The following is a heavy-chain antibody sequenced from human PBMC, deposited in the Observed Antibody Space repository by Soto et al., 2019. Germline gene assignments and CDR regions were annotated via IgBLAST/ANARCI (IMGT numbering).Heavy chain of an antibody. CDR2: INHSGST. Sequence: ESLCLTGSVYGGSFSGYYWSWIRQPAGKGLEWIGEINHSGSTNYNPSLKSRVTISVDTSKNQFSLKLSSVTAADTAVYYCARGPSSYYYDSSGYYLTPAYDYWGQGTLVTVYS. CDR3: ARGPSSYYYDSSGYYLTPAYDY. CDR1: GGSFSGYY. V-gene: IGHV4-34*01. D-gene: IGHD3-22*01. J-gene: IGHJ4*02.